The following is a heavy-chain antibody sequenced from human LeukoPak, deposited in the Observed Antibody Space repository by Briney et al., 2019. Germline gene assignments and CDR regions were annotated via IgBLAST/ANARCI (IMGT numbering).Heavy chain of an antibody. Sequence: SVKVSCTASGGTFSSYAISWVRQAPGQGLEWMGGIIPIFGTANYAQKFQGRVTITADESTSTAYMELSSLRSEDTAVYYCARDRGIAVAANYYYYGMDVWGQGTTVTVSS. V-gene: IGHV1-69*13. CDR2: IIPIFGTA. J-gene: IGHJ6*02. CDR1: GGTFSSYA. D-gene: IGHD6-19*01. CDR3: ARDRGIAVAANYYYYGMDV.